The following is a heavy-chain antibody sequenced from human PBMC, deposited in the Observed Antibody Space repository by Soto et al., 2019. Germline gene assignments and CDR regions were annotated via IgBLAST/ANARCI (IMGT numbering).Heavy chain of an antibody. J-gene: IGHJ4*02. Sequence: EVQLVQSGAEVKKPGESLRISCKGSGYIFTTYWISWVRQVPGKGLEWMGRIDPSDSYTNYSPSFQGHVTISVDKSITTAYLHWSSLKASDTAMYYCARRHSGSHPDYWGQGTLVTVSS. V-gene: IGHV5-10-1*03. CDR3: ARRHSGSHPDY. D-gene: IGHD3-10*01. CDR2: IDPSDSYT. CDR1: GYIFTTYW.